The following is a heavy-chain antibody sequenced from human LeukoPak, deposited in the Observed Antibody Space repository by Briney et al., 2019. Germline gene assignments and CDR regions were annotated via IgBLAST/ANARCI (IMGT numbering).Heavy chain of an antibody. CDR1: GFTVSSNS. CDR2: IYSGGNT. V-gene: IGHV3-53*01. Sequence: AGGSLRLSCAASGFTVSSNSMSWVRQAPGKGLEWVSIIYSGGNTYYADSVKGRFAISRDNSKNALYLQMNSLRAEDTAVYYCARSPPKYSSSSHYFDYWGQGTLVTVSS. J-gene: IGHJ4*02. D-gene: IGHD6-6*01. CDR3: ARSPPKYSSSSHYFDY.